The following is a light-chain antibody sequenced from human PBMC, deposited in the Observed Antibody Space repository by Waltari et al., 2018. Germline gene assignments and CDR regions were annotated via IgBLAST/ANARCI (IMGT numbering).Light chain of an antibody. J-gene: IGLJ2*01. V-gene: IGLV2-14*01. CDR1: SSDIGGSKF. Sequence: QSALTQPASVSGSPGQSITISCSGASSDIGGSKFVSWYQQHPDKAPKLMIDEVSKRPSGVSTRFSGTKSDNTASLTISGLQAEDEGDYYCASYTSVSTLVVFGGGTKLTVL. CDR2: EVS. CDR3: ASYTSVSTLVV.